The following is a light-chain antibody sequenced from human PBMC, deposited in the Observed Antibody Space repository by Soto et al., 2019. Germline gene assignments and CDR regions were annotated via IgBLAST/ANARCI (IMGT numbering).Light chain of an antibody. Sequence: DIQMTQSPSSLSASVGDRVTITCRASQSISSHLNWYQQKPGKAPNLLIYAAFSLHSGVPSRFSGSGSGTDFTLTISSLQPGDFARYYCQQRYNTPYTFGQGTKLEI. CDR1: QSISSH. J-gene: IGKJ2*01. CDR3: QQRYNTPYT. V-gene: IGKV1-39*01. CDR2: AAF.